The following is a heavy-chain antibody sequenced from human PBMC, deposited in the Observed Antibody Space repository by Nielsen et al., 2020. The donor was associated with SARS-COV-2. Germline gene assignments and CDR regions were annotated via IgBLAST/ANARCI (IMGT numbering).Heavy chain of an antibody. Sequence: SETSLTCTVSVDSVSRGSYSWGWVRRPPGKDLEWFGDFYYSGSTHYNPSLKSRVTISVDTSKNQFSLKLTSVTAADTAVYYCARGRFYDSSGYYSDYWGQGTLVTVSS. CDR3: ARGRFYDSSGYYSDY. CDR1: VDSVSRGSYS. J-gene: IGHJ4*02. D-gene: IGHD3-22*01. V-gene: IGHV4-61*01. CDR2: FYYSGST.